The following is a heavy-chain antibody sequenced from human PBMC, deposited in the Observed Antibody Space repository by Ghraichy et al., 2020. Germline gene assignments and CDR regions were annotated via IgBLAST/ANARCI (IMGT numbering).Heavy chain of an antibody. Sequence: LSLTCAASGFTFSSYAMSWVRQAPGKGLEWVSAINGSGGSTYYADSVKGRFTISRDNSKNTLYLQMNSLRAEDTAVYYCAKSVDYDYIWGSYRYGWFDYWGQGTLVTVSS. J-gene: IGHJ4*02. V-gene: IGHV3-23*01. CDR1: GFTFSSYA. CDR3: AKSVDYDYIWGSYRYGWFDY. D-gene: IGHD3-16*02. CDR2: INGSGGST.